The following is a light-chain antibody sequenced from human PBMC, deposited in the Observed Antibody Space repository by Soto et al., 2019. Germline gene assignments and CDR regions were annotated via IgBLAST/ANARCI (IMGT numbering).Light chain of an antibody. CDR1: SSDVGGYTY. Sequence: QSALTQPPSASGSPGQSVTVSCTGTSSDVGGYTYVSWYQQHPGKDPKLMIYAVTKRPSGVPDRFSGSKSGNTASLTVSGLQADDEADYYCSSYAGSNNSYVFGTGT. CDR2: AVT. J-gene: IGLJ1*01. V-gene: IGLV2-8*01. CDR3: SSYAGSNNSYV.